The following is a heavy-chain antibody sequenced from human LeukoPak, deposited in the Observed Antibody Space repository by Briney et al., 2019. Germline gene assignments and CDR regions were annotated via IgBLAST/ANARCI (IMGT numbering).Heavy chain of an antibody. D-gene: IGHD1-14*01. J-gene: IGHJ5*02. CDR3: ARVGGAGTTVFVGRGWFDP. CDR1: GYTFTSYA. V-gene: IGHV7-4-1*02. Sequence: ASVKVSCMASGYTFTSYAMNWVRQAPGQGLEWMGWINTNTGNPTYAQGFTGRFVFSLDTSVSTAYLQISSLKAEDTAVYYCARVGGAGTTVFVGRGWFDPWGQGTLVTVSS. CDR2: INTNTGNP.